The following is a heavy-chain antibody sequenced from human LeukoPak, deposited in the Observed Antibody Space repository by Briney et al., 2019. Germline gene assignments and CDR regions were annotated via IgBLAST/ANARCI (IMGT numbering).Heavy chain of an antibody. V-gene: IGHV3-7*01. CDR3: ARGYSGSY. CDR2: INHNGNVN. CDR1: GFTFSSYW. Sequence: GGSLRLSCAASGFTFSSYWMNWARQAPGKGLEWVASINHNGNVNYYVDSVKGRFTISRDNAKNSLYLQMSSLRAEDTAVYYCARGYSGSYWGQGTLVTVSS. D-gene: IGHD1-26*01. J-gene: IGHJ4*02.